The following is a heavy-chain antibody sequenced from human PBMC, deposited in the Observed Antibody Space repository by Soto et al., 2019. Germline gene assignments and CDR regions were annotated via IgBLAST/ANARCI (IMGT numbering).Heavy chain of an antibody. J-gene: IGHJ4*02. V-gene: IGHV1-69*06. CDR2: IIPIFGTA. CDR3: ARAYDILTGSLDY. Sequence: SVKVSCKASGGTFSSYAISWVRQAPGQGLEWMGGIIPIFGTANYAQKFQGRVTITADKSTSTAYMELSSLRSEDTAVYYCARAYDILTGSLDYWGQGTLVTVSS. CDR1: GGTFSSYA. D-gene: IGHD3-9*01.